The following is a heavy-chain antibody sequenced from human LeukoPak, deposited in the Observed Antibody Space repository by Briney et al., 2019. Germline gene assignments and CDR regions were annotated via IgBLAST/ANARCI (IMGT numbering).Heavy chain of an antibody. CDR3: ARDRGMATMEAIDY. D-gene: IGHD5-24*01. Sequence: GGSLRLSCAASGFTFSSYSMNWVRPAPGKGLEWVSSISSTSSYIYYADSLKGRCTISRDNAKNSLYLQMNSLRAEDTAVYYCARDRGMATMEAIDYWGQGTLVTVSS. V-gene: IGHV3-21*01. CDR1: GFTFSSYS. CDR2: ISSTSSYI. J-gene: IGHJ4*02.